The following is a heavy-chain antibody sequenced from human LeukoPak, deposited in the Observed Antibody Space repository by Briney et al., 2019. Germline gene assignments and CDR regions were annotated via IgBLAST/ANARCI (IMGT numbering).Heavy chain of an antibody. Sequence: ASVKVSCKASGYTFTSYDINWVRQATGQGLEWMGWMNPNSGNTGYAQKFQGRVTMTRNTSISTAYMELSSLRSEDTAVYYCASSNQQPGPGAYYYYGMDVWGQGTTVTVSS. D-gene: IGHD2-2*01. CDR3: ASSNQQPGPGAYYYYGMDV. CDR1: GYTFTSYD. J-gene: IGHJ6*02. CDR2: MNPNSGNT. V-gene: IGHV1-8*01.